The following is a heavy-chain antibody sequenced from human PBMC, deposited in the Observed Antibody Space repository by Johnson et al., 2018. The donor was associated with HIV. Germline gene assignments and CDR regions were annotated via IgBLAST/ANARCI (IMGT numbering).Heavy chain of an antibody. CDR2: IGTAGDT. CDR3: ALTSYYDSRGAFDI. D-gene: IGHD3-22*01. CDR1: GFTFSSYD. Sequence: VQLVESGGGFVQPGGSLRLSCAASGFTFSSYDMHWVRQATGKGLEWVSAIGTAGDTYYPGSVKGRFTISRDNAKNSLYLQMNSLRAEDTAVYYCALTSYYDSRGAFDIWGQGTMVTVSS. V-gene: IGHV3-13*01. J-gene: IGHJ3*02.